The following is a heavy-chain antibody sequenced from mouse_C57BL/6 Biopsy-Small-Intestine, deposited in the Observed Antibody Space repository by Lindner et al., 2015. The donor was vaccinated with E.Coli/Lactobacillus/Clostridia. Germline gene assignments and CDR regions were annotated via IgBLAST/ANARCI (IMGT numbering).Heavy chain of an antibody. J-gene: IGHJ4*01. D-gene: IGHD1-1*02. Sequence: VQLQESGAELVRPGTSVKVSCKASGYAFTNYLIEWVKQRPGQGLEWIGVINPGSGGTNYNEKFKGKATLTADKSSSTAYMQLSSLTSEDSAVYFCAREGDSGSYGFYALDYWGQGTSVTVSS. CDR2: INPGSGGT. CDR1: GYAFTNYL. V-gene: IGHV1-54*01. CDR3: AREGDSGSYGFYALDY.